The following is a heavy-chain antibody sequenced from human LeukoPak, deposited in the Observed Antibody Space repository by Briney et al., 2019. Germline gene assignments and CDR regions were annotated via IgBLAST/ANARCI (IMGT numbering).Heavy chain of an antibody. CDR1: GYSFASFW. CDR2: IFPAVSDI. J-gene: IGHJ5*02. CDR3: ARQWAAAQYTNWFDP. Sequence: GESLKFSCQGSGYSFASFWIAWVRHMPGQGLGWRGVIFPAVSDIRYSTSFQVPVTISAYKSTSTAYMQWSTLKASDTAIYYCARQWAAAQYTNWFDPWGQGTLVTVSS. D-gene: IGHD2-2*01. V-gene: IGHV5-51*01.